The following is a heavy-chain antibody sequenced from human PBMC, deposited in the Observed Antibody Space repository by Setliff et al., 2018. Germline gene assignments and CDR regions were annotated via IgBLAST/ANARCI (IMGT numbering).Heavy chain of an antibody. CDR3: ARGGSLFDP. D-gene: IGHD3-10*01. CDR2: IIPIFGTA. J-gene: IGHJ5*02. V-gene: IGHV1-69*13. CDR1: GGTFSSYA. Sequence: SVKVSCKASGGTFSSYAISWVRQAPGQGLEWMGGIIPIFGTANYAQKFQGRVTITADASKRQFSLKLTSVTAADTAVYYCARGGSLFDPWGQGTLVTVSS.